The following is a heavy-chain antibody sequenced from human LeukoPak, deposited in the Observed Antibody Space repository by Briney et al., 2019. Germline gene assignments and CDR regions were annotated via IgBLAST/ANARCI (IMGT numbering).Heavy chain of an antibody. D-gene: IGHD3-9*01. CDR3: ARELPPDDILDY. J-gene: IGHJ4*02. V-gene: IGHV1-69*01. CDR2: IIPIFGTA. CDR1: GGTFSSYA. Sequence: SVKVSCKASGGTFSSYAISWVRQAPGQGLEWMGGIIPIFGTANYAQKFQGRVTTTADESTSTAYMELSSLRSEDTAVYYCARELPPDDILDYWGQGTLVTVSS.